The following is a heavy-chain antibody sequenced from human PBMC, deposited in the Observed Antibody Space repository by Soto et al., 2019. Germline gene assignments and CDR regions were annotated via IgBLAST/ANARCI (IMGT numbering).Heavy chain of an antibody. J-gene: IGHJ4*02. V-gene: IGHV3-7*03. CDR3: ARDPSPLDY. CDR1: GFTFDKYY. Sequence: LRLSCAASGFTFDKYYMSWVRQAPGRGLEWVANIRQDGSEKNYVDSVKGRFTISRDNANNSLYLQMNSLRVEDTAVYYCARDPSPLDYWGQGTLVTVSS. CDR2: IRQDGSEK.